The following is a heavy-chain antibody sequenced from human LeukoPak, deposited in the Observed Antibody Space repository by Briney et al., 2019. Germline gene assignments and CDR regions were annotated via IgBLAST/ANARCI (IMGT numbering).Heavy chain of an antibody. CDR3: ASRAIWFGEFRSIDY. V-gene: IGHV4-39*07. CDR2: IYYSGST. J-gene: IGHJ4*02. D-gene: IGHD3-10*01. CDR1: GGSISSSSYY. Sequence: SETLSLTCTVSGGSISSSSYYWGWIRQPPGKGLEWIGSIYYSGSTYYNPSLKSRVTISVDTSKNQFSLKLSSVTAADTAVYYCASRAIWFGEFRSIDYWGQGTLVTVSS.